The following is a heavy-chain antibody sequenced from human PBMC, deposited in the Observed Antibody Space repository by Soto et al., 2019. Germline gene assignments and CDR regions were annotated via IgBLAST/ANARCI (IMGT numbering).Heavy chain of an antibody. CDR2: INHSGST. V-gene: IGHV4-34*01. CDR3: ARYSSGWYRGGKNWFDP. CDR1: GGSFSGYY. J-gene: IGHJ5*02. D-gene: IGHD6-19*01. Sequence: QVQLQQWGAGLLKPSETLSLTCAVYGGSFSGYYWSWIRQPPGKGLEWIGEINHSGSTNYNPSLKSRVTISVDTSKNQFSLKLSSVTAADTAVYYWARYSSGWYRGGKNWFDPWGQGTLVTVSS.